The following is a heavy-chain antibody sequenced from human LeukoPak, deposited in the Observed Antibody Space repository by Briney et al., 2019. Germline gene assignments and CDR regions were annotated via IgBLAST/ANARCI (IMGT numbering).Heavy chain of an antibody. Sequence: SATLSLTCTVSGGSISSGDYYWSWIRQPPGKGLEWIGYIYYSGSTYYNPSLKSRVTISVDTSNNQFSLKLSSVTAADTAVYYCARENFSSGWFDYWGQGTLVTVSS. CDR2: IYYSGST. CDR3: ARENFSSGWFDY. V-gene: IGHV4-30-4*01. CDR1: GGSISSGDYY. D-gene: IGHD6-19*01. J-gene: IGHJ4*02.